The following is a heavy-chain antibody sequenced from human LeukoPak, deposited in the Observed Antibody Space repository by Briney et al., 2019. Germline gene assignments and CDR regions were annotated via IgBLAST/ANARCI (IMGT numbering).Heavy chain of an antibody. V-gene: IGHV1-24*01. Sequence: ASVKVSCKVSGYTLTELSMHWVRQAPGKGLEWIGGFHPKDGETIYAQKFQGRVTMIEDTSTDTAYMELSSLRSEDTAVYYCAAGGPHSASLPLDYWGQGTLVTVSS. CDR3: AAGGPHSASLPLDY. CDR1: GYTLTELS. D-gene: IGHD2-15*01. CDR2: FHPKDGET. J-gene: IGHJ4*02.